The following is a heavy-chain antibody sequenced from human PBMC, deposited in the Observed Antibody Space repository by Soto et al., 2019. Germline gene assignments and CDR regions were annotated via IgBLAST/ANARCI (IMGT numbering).Heavy chain of an antibody. CDR3: RRSSRYSTDV. Sequence: SETLSLTFTVSGASIRSSAYWCWIRQPPGKGLEWIGSIYSIGNTYYNPSLKSGVTISADTSKNQFSLNLISVTAADTAVYYCRRSSRYSTDVWGQGITVTVSS. D-gene: IGHD6-19*01. V-gene: IGHV4-39*01. CDR1: GASIRSSAY. J-gene: IGHJ6*02. CDR2: IYSIGNT.